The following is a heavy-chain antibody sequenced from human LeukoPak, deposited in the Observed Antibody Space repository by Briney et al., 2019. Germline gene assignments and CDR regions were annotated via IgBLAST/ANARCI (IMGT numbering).Heavy chain of an antibody. CDR1: GFTFNDYA. Sequence: GGSLRLSCEASGFTFNDYAIHWVRQAPGKGLEWVTVTSYDGSNKYYADSVRGRFTISRDNSKNTVYLQMDSLRVDDTAMYYCAKDKGSSGLDNAFDIWGHGTMVTVSS. J-gene: IGHJ3*02. V-gene: IGHV3-30*18. CDR2: TSYDGSNK. CDR3: AKDKGSSGLDNAFDI.